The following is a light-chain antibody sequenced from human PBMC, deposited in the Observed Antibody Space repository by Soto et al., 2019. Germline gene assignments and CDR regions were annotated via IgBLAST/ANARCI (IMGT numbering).Light chain of an antibody. J-gene: IGKJ5*01. CDR2: GAS. V-gene: IGKV3-15*01. CDR3: QQYNNWPPIT. Sequence: EIMMTQSPATLSVSPGERATLSCRASQSVKSSLAWYQQKPGQTPRVLIYGASLRATGIPARFSGSGSGTEFTLTISSLQSEDFAVYFCQQYNNWPPITFGQGTRLEIK. CDR1: QSVKSS.